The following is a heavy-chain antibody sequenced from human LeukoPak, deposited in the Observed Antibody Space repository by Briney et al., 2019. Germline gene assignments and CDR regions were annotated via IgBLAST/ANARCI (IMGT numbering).Heavy chain of an antibody. V-gene: IGHV4-59*08. D-gene: IGHD5-18*01. CDR2: IYYSGST. J-gene: IGHJ3*02. CDR1: GGSISSYY. Sequence: KPSETLSLTCTVPGGSISSYYWSWIRQPPGKGLEWIGYIYYSGSTNYNPSLKSRVTISVDTSKNQFSLKLTSVTAADTAVYYCARFHGYDGFDIWGQGTMVTVSS. CDR3: ARFHGYDGFDI.